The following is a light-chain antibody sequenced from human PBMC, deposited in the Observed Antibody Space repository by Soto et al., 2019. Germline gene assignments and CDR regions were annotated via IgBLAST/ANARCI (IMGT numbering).Light chain of an antibody. J-gene: IGLJ2*01. CDR3: EPYGSSLRVVV. Sequence: QSVLTQPPSVSGAPGQRVTISCTGSSSNIGAGYDVHWYQQLPGTAPKLLIYSNNNRPSGVPLRFSVSKCVTSASLSTTVRHGEDVAEYNSEPYGSSLRVVVFGGGTKLTVL. V-gene: IGLV1-40*01. CDR1: SSNIGAGYD. CDR2: SNN.